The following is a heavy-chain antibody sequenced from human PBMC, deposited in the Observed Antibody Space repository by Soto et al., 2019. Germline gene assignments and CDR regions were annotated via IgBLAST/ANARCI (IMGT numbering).Heavy chain of an antibody. CDR3: ARDGYDLPFGY. J-gene: IGHJ4*02. D-gene: IGHD5-12*01. CDR2: ISSSSSTI. V-gene: IGHV3-48*01. CDR1: GFTFSSYS. Sequence: EVQLVESGGGLVQPGGSLRLSCAASGFTFSSYSMNWVRQAPGKGLEWVSYISSSSSTIYYADSVKGRFTISRDNAKNSLYLQMNSPRAEDTAVYYCARDGYDLPFGYWGQGTLVTVSS.